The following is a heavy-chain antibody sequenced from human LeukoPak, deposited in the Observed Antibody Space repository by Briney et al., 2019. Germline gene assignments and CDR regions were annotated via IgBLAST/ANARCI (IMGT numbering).Heavy chain of an antibody. J-gene: IGHJ3*02. Sequence: ASVKVSCKASGFTFTSSAMQWVRQARGQRLEWIGWIVVGSGNTNYAQKFQERVTITRDMSTSTAYMELSSLRSEDTAVYYCAADPTTVTRSPAFDIWGQGTMVTVSS. CDR3: AADPTTVTRSPAFDI. V-gene: IGHV1-58*02. CDR1: GFTFTSSA. D-gene: IGHD4-17*01. CDR2: IVVGSGNT.